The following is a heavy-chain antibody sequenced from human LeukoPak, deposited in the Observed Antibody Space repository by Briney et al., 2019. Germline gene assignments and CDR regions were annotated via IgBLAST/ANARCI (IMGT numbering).Heavy chain of an antibody. J-gene: IGHJ4*02. Sequence: ASVKVSCKASGYTFTGYAISWVRQAPGQGLEWMGWVSAYNGVTNYAQNFQDRVTMTTDTPTTTAYMELRSLTSDDTAVYFCARVDLYYDSSGYSRAANDYWGQGTLVIVSS. CDR2: VSAYNGVT. D-gene: IGHD3-22*01. V-gene: IGHV1-18*01. CDR1: GYTFTGYA. CDR3: ARVDLYYDSSGYSRAANDY.